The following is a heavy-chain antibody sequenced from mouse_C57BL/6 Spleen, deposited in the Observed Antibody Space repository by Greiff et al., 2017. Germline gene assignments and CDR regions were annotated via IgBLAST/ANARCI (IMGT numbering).Heavy chain of an antibody. J-gene: IGHJ1*03. V-gene: IGHV1-85*01. CDR3: ARRAGVVATWYFDV. Sequence: VKLMESGPELVKPGASVKLSCKASGYTFTSYDINWVKQRPGQGLEWIGWIYPRDGSTKYNEKFKGKATLTVDTSSSTAYMELHSLTSEDSAVYCCARRAGVVATWYFDVWGTGTTVTVSS. D-gene: IGHD1-1*01. CDR2: IYPRDGST. CDR1: GYTFTSYD.